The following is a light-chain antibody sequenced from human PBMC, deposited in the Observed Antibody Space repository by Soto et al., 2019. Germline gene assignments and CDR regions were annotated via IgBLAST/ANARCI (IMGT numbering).Light chain of an antibody. Sequence: QSVLTQPPSVSAAPGQKVSIACSGTSSNIGISNVSWYQHLPGTDPNLLIYYTNERPSGIPDRFSASKSGTSATLRITGLQPGDEADYYCSTSDTSLSSWVFGGGTKLTVL. CDR3: STSDTSLSSWV. CDR2: YTN. CDR1: SSNIGISN. J-gene: IGLJ2*01. V-gene: IGLV1-51*01.